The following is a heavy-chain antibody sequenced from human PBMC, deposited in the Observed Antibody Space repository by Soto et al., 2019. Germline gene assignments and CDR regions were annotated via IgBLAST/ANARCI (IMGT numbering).Heavy chain of an antibody. CDR2: ISSSGSTV. CDR3: APQPTGMDV. Sequence: GGSLRLSCAASGFSFSSYEMNWVRQAPGKGLEWVSYISSSGSTVQYADSAKGRFTISRDNAKNSLYLQMNCLRAEDTAVYYCAPQPTGMDVWGQGTTVTVSS. D-gene: IGHD4-17*01. CDR1: GFSFSSYE. V-gene: IGHV3-48*03. J-gene: IGHJ6*02.